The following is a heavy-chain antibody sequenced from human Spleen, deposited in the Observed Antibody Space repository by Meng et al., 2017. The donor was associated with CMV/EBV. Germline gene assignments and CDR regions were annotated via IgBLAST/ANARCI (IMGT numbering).Heavy chain of an antibody. V-gene: IGHV3-23*01. J-gene: IGHJ4*02. CDR1: GFAFSNYG. CDR3: ARDRVTMVRGVISL. CDR2: ISGGNGGST. D-gene: IGHD3-10*01. Sequence: GESLKISCAASGFAFSNYGMSWVRQAPGKGLEWVSAISGGNGGSTYYADSVKGRFTISRDNAKNSLYLQMNSLRAEDTAVYYCARDRVTMVRGVISLWGQGTLVTVSS.